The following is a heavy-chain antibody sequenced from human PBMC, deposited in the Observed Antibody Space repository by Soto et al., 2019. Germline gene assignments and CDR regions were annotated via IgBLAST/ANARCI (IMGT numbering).Heavy chain of an antibody. CDR3: AHRILRTVFGLVTTTVIYFDF. Sequence: QITLNESGPTVVKPAETLTLTCTFSGFSLTTSGVGVGWIRQSPGKAPEWLALIYWDDDKRYSASLKRRLTITTDSSKNQVVLTMSSVDPADTATYYCAHRILRTVFGLVTTTVIYFDFWGQGTPVVVSS. CDR2: IYWDDDK. V-gene: IGHV2-5*02. D-gene: IGHD3-3*01. J-gene: IGHJ4*02. CDR1: GFSLTTSGVG.